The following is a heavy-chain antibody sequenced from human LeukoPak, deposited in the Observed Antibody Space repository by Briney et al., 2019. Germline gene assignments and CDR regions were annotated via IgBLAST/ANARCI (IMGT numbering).Heavy chain of an antibody. CDR2: IYTSGST. Sequence: NSSETLSLTCTVSGGSISSSSYYWSWIRQPAGKGLEWIGRIYTSGSTNYNPSLKSRVTISVDTSKNQFSLKLSSVTAADTAVYYCARVGYSPLGWFDPWGQGTLVTVSS. CDR1: GGSISSSSYY. D-gene: IGHD5-18*01. CDR3: ARVGYSPLGWFDP. V-gene: IGHV4-61*02. J-gene: IGHJ5*02.